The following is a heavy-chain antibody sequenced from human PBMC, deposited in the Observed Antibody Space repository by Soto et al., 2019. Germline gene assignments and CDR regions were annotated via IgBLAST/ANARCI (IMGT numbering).Heavy chain of an antibody. V-gene: IGHV1-46*01. D-gene: IGHD4-4*01. CDR1: GYTFSTYY. CDR3: ARYDYNGYYFDY. Sequence: ASVKVSCKASGYTFSTYYMHWVRPAPGQGYEWMGIINPSGGSTTYAQKFQGRVTMTRDTSTTTVYMELSSLKSEDTAVYYCARYDYNGYYFDYWGQGTQVTVSS. J-gene: IGHJ4*02. CDR2: INPSGGST.